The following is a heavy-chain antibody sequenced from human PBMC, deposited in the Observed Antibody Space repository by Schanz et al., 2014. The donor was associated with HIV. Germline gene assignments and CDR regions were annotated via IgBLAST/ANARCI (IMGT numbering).Heavy chain of an antibody. CDR3: AKGWRGYSISSLVDY. CDR2: IWFDGSNK. Sequence: QVQLVESGGGVVQPGRSLRLSCAASGFTFSTYVMHWVRQAPGKGLEWVAIIWFDGSNKYYADSVRGRFTISRDNSKNTLYLQMNSLRADDTAVYYCAKGWRGYSISSLVDYWGQGSLVTVSS. CDR1: GFTFSTYV. J-gene: IGHJ4*02. V-gene: IGHV3-33*06. D-gene: IGHD6-6*01.